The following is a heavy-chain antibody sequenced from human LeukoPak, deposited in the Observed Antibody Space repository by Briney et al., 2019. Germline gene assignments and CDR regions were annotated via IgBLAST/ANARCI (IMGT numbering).Heavy chain of an antibody. J-gene: IGHJ6*02. CDR1: GYTFTGYY. CDR3: ATMSPWFGEPLSYYYGMDV. D-gene: IGHD3-10*01. Sequence: ASVKVSCKASGYTFTGYYMHWVRQAPGQGLEWMGRINPNSGGTNYAQKFQGRVTMTRDTSISTAYMELSRLRSDDTAVYYCATMSPWFGEPLSYYYGMDVWGQGTTVTVSS. CDR2: INPNSGGT. V-gene: IGHV1-2*06.